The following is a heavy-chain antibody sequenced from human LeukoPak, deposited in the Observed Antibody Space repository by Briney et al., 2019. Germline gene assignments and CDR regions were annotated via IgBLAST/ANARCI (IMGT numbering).Heavy chain of an antibody. CDR2: ISSSGSQT. Sequence: GGSLRLSCEASGFTFSDYYLSWIRQAPGKGLECVSYISSSGSQTLHADSVKGRFTISRDNAKNSLYLQMNSLRAEDTAVYYCARNRNYGLDIWGQGTKVTVSS. D-gene: IGHD1-14*01. CDR1: GFTFSDYY. J-gene: IGHJ3*02. V-gene: IGHV3-11*06. CDR3: ARNRNYGLDI.